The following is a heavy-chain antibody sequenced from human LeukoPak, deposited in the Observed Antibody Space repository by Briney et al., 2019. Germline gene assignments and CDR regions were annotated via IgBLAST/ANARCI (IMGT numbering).Heavy chain of an antibody. CDR3: AKRQDSGSYYAAFDI. CDR1: GFTFSSYA. J-gene: IGHJ3*02. CDR2: ISGGGGST. V-gene: IGHV3-23*01. D-gene: IGHD1-26*01. Sequence: PGGSLRLSCAASGFTFSSYAMSWFRQAPGKGLEWVSAISGGGGSTYYAASVKGRFSISRDNSKNTLYLQTNSLRAEDTAVYYCAKRQDSGSYYAAFDIWGQGTTVTVSS.